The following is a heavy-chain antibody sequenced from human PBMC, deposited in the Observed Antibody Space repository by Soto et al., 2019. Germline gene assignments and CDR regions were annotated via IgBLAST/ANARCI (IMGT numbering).Heavy chain of an antibody. CDR1: GFTFSSYW. CDR3: ACPLGWRDAFFI. Sequence: EVHLVESGGGLVQPGGSLRLSCAASGFTFSSYWMSWVRQAPGKGLEWVANIKQDGSEEYCVDSVKGRFTISIDNAKNSLCQQMNRLSAEDAAVYYCACPLGWRDAFFIWGRGSVVTVSS. J-gene: IGHJ3*02. CDR2: IKQDGSEE. D-gene: IGHD6-19*01. V-gene: IGHV3-7*01.